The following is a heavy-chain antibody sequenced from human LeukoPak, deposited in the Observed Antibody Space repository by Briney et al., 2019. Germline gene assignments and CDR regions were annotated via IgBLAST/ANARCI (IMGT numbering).Heavy chain of an antibody. CDR2: IIPMFDTQ. D-gene: IGHD3-10*01. CDR3: ATESNYYLDD. J-gene: IGHJ4*02. Sequence: SVKVSCKASGGNFRNYAVSWVRQAPGQGFEWMGRIIPMFDTQNHAQKFQGRVTIFADKSTGTVYMDLNSLTSDDTAVYYCATESNYYLDDWGQGTLVTVSS. V-gene: IGHV1-69*06. CDR1: GGNFRNYA.